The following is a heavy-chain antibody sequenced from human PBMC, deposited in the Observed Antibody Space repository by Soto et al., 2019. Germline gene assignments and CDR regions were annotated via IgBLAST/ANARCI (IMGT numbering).Heavy chain of an antibody. V-gene: IGHV3-7*01. Sequence: GGSLRLSCAASGFTFSSYWMSWVRQAPGKGLEWVANIKQDGSEKYYVDSVKGRFTISRDNAKNSLYLQMNSLRAEDTAVYYCARDMRMVRGVIDYWGQGTLVTVSS. J-gene: IGHJ4*02. CDR3: ARDMRMVRGVIDY. D-gene: IGHD3-10*01. CDR2: IKQDGSEK. CDR1: GFTFSSYW.